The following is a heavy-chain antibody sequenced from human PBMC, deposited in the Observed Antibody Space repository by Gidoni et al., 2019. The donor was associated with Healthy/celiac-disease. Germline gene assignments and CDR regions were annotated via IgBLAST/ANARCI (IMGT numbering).Heavy chain of an antibody. CDR1: WFSHSTRGMC. D-gene: IGHD3-10*01. Sequence: HVTLRASGPVLVHPTQTLTLTCHLPWFSHSTRGMCVIWIRQPPGNALEWLALIDWDDDKYYSTSLKTRLTISKDTSKNQVVLTMTNMDPVDTATYYCARNYGSGTTFDYWGQGTLVTVSS. CDR2: IDWDDDK. CDR3: ARNYGSGTTFDY. V-gene: IGHV2-70*01. J-gene: IGHJ4*02.